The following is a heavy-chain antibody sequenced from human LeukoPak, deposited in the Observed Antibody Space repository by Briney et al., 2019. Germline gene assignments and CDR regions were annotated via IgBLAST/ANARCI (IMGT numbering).Heavy chain of an antibody. J-gene: IGHJ4*02. CDR1: GGTFSSYD. D-gene: IGHD6-19*01. Sequence: AASVKVSCKASGGTFSSYDISWVRQAPGQGLEWMGGIMPMFGKANYAQKFQGRVTTTADKATSTAYMELSSLRSEDTAVYYCARGGVAGDFDYWGQGTLVTVSS. CDR3: ARGGVAGDFDY. CDR2: IMPMFGKA. V-gene: IGHV1-69*06.